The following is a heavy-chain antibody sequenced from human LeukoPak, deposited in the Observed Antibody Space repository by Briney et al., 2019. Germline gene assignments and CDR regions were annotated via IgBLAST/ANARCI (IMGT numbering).Heavy chain of an antibody. CDR2: VSSDESTT. D-gene: IGHD6-13*01. J-gene: IGHJ4*02. Sequence: PGGSLRLSCAASGFPFSNYWMHWVRQAPGKGLVWVSHVSSDESTTNYADSVKGRFTISRDNAENTLYMRMNSLRPEDTAVYYCARGYYSSSRIDYWGQGTLVTVSS. V-gene: IGHV3-74*01. CDR3: ARGYYSSSRIDY. CDR1: GFPFSNYW.